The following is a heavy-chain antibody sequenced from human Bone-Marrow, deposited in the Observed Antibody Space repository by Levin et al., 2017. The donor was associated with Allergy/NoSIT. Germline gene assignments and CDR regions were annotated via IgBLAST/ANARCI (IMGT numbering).Heavy chain of an antibody. V-gene: IGHV3-11*01. Sequence: GESLKISCAASGFTFSDYYMSWIRQAPGKGLEWLSYITPPGTTIHYSDSVKGRFTISRDNAKNSLYLQMNTLRAEDTAVYYCAKEVGGNYFALEIWGQGTMVTVSS. CDR3: AKEVGGNYFALEI. CDR1: GFTFSDYY. D-gene: IGHD1-26*01. J-gene: IGHJ3*02. CDR2: ITPPGTTI.